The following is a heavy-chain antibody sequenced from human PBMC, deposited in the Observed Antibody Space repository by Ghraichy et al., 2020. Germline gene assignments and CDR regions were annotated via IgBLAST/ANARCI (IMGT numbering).Heavy chain of an antibody. J-gene: IGHJ4*02. CDR3: ARDESANYYDSSGYYAY. Sequence: SQTLSLTCTVSGGSISSGDYYWSWIRQPPGKGLEWIWYIYYSGSTYYNPSLKSRVTISVDTSKNQFSLKLSSVTAADTAVYYCARDESANYYDSSGYYAYWGQGTLVTVSS. V-gene: IGHV4-30-4*01. CDR2: IYYSGST. D-gene: IGHD3-22*01. CDR1: GGSISSGDYY.